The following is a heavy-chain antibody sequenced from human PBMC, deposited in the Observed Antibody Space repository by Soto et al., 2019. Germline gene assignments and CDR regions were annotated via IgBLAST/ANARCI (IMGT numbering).Heavy chain of an antibody. J-gene: IGHJ3*02. D-gene: IGHD2-15*01. CDR1: GSTFSSYS. V-gene: IGHV3-48*01. CDR2: ISSSSSTI. CDR3: ARDYSQRDAFDI. Sequence: PGGSLRLSCAASGSTFSSYSMNWVRQAPGKGLEWVSYISSSSSTIYYADSVKGRFTISRDNAKNSLYLQMNSLRSEDTAVYYCARDYSQRDAFDIWGQGTMVTV.